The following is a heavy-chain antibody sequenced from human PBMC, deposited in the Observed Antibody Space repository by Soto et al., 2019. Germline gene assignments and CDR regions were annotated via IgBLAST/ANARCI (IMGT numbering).Heavy chain of an antibody. V-gene: IGHV4-59*01. Sequence: SETLSLTCTVSGGSISNYYWSWIRQPPGDKLEWIGYIYYSGSTNYNPSLSRRVTMSLDTSKNHFSLNLRSVTAADTAVYSCARGSTNWASYFDYWGQGTLVTVYS. J-gene: IGHJ4*02. CDR2: IYYSGST. CDR1: GGSISNYY. CDR3: ARGSTNWASYFDY. D-gene: IGHD7-27*01.